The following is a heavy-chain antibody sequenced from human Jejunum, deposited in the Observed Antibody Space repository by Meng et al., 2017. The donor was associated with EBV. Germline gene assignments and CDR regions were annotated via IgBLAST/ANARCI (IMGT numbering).Heavy chain of an antibody. Sequence: PQGCGPGLVKPPDTLSLTSTVPGASISSSIYCWGWIRQPPGKGLEWIGSICFSDYTYHNPSLKSRVTISADTSKNQFSLSLTSVTAADTAVYYCAMGPDYAKSGYWGQGTLVTVSS. CDR3: AMGPDYAKSGY. D-gene: IGHD4-17*01. J-gene: IGHJ4*02. CDR1: GASISSSIYC. V-gene: IGHV4-39*01. CDR2: ICFSDYT.